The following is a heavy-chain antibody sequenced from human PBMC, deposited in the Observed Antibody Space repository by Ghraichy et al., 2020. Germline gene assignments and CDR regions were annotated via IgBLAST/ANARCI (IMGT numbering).Heavy chain of an antibody. J-gene: IGHJ4*02. CDR1: GFTFSRYA. CDR3: AKDRIAVAKYYFDY. V-gene: IGHV3-23*01. Sequence: GESLNISCAASGFTFSRYAMSWVRQAPGKGLEWVSAISGSGGSTYYADSVKGRFTISRDNSKNTLYLQMNSLRAEDTAVYYCAKDRIAVAKYYFDYWGQGTLVTVSS. CDR2: ISGSGGST. D-gene: IGHD6-19*01.